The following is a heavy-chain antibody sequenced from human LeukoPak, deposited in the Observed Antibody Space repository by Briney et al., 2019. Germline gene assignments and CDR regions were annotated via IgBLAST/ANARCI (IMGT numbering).Heavy chain of an antibody. CDR3: ATLGYCSAGSC. J-gene: IGHJ3*01. D-gene: IGHD2-15*01. Sequence: PSETLSLTCTVSGASISSYYWSWIRQPLGKGLEWIGYIYYSGSTNYNPSLKSRVTISVDTSKNQFSLKLSSVTAADTAVYYCATLGYCSAGSCWGQGTMVTVSS. V-gene: IGHV4-59*08. CDR2: IYYSGST. CDR1: GASISSYY.